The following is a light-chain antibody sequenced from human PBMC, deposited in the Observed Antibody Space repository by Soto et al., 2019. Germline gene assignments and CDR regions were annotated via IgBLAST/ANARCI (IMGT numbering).Light chain of an antibody. Sequence: QSVLTQPASVSGSSGQSITISCTGSSSDIGGYNYVSWYQQHPGKAPKLLIYDVSYRPSGISDRFSGSKSGNTASLTISGLQPEDAADYYCSSYGASSTLFGGGTKVTVL. CDR2: DVS. V-gene: IGLV2-14*03. CDR3: SSYGASSTL. J-gene: IGLJ2*01. CDR1: SSDIGGYNY.